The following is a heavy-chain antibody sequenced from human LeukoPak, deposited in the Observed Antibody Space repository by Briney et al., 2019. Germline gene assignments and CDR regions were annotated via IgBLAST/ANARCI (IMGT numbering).Heavy chain of an antibody. D-gene: IGHD3-22*01. CDR1: GYTFTGYY. V-gene: IGHV1-2*02. J-gene: IGHJ3*02. CDR3: ARERYYDSSGYSGLDAFDI. CDR2: INPNSGGT. Sequence: ASVKVSCKASGYTFTGYYMHWVRQAPGQGLEWMGWINPNSGGTNYAQKFQGRVTMTRDTSISTAYMELSRLRSDDTAVYYCARERYYDSSGYSGLDAFDIWGQGTMVTVSS.